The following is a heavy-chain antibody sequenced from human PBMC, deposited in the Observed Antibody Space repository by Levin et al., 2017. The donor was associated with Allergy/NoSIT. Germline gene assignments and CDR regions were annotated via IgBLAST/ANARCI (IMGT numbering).Heavy chain of an antibody. J-gene: IGHJ6*02. CDR3: AREREWVNGMDV. CDR2: IGTAGDT. V-gene: IGHV3-13*01. CDR1: GFSFSSYD. Sequence: GASVKVSCAGSGFSFSSYDMHWVRQVPGKGLEWVSTIGTAGDTYYPGSVKGRFTISRENAKNSLYLQMNSLRAGDTAVYYCAREREWVNGMDVWGQGTTVTVSS. D-gene: IGHD3-3*01.